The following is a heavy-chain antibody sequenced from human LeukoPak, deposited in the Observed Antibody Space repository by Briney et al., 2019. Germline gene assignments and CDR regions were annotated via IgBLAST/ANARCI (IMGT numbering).Heavy chain of an antibody. Sequence: GGSLRLSCTASGGFTFSSVWMNWVCQAPGKGLECVANIKQDGSEKYYVDSVKGRFTISRDNTKNSLYLQMDSLRAEDTAIYYCARDHSFDYWGQGTLVTVSS. CDR3: ARDHSFDY. J-gene: IGHJ4*02. D-gene: IGHD1-26*01. V-gene: IGHV3-7*03. CDR2: IKQDGSEK. CDR1: GGFTFSSVW.